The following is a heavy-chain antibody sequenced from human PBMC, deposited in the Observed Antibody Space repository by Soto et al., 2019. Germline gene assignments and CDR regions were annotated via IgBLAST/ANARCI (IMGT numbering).Heavy chain of an antibody. CDR3: ARVHKDIVLVPAAVTNWFDP. CDR2: ISAYNGNT. V-gene: IGHV1-18*01. J-gene: IGHJ5*02. Sequence: ASVKVACKASGYTFTSYGISWVRQAPGQGLEWMGWISAYNGNTNYAQKLQGRVTMTTDTSTSTAYMELRSLRSDDTAVYYCARVHKDIVLVPAAVTNWFDPWGQGTLVTVSS. CDR1: GYTFTSYG. D-gene: IGHD2-2*01.